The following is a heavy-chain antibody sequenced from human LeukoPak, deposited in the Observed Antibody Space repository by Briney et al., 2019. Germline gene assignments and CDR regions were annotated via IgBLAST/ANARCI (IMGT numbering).Heavy chain of an antibody. V-gene: IGHV1-69*06. J-gene: IGHJ5*02. CDR1: GYTFTSYG. D-gene: IGHD3-9*01. CDR3: ARAAFSGEYDILTPCHP. CDR2: IIPIFGTA. Sequence: ASVKVSCKASGYTFTSYGISWVRQAPGQGLEWMGGIIPIFGTANYAQKFQGRVTITADKSTSTAYMELSSLRSEDTAVYYCARAAFSGEYDILTPCHPWGQGTLVTVSS.